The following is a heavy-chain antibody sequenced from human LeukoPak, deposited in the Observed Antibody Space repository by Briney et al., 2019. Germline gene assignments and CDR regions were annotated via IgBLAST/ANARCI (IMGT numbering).Heavy chain of an antibody. V-gene: IGHV3-23*01. J-gene: IGHJ4*02. CDR3: AKEGLILGPSQFDF. CDR1: GFTFRSYA. Sequence: GGSLRHSCAASGFTFRSYAMSWVRQAPGKGLEWVSAIGGSALDTYYADSVMGRFIISRDNSKDILYLQMNSLGTDDTAVYFCAKEGLILGPSQFDFWGQGTLVTVSS. D-gene: IGHD1-26*01. CDR2: IGGSALDT.